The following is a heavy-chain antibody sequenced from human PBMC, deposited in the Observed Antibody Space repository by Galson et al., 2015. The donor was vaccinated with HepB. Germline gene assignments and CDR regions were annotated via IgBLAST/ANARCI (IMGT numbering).Heavy chain of an antibody. V-gene: IGHV3-9*01. CDR3: AKDKGLTIGSRLGAFDY. CDR2: ISWNSGSI. CDR1: GFTFDDYA. D-gene: IGHD3-16*01. Sequence: SLRLSCAASGFTFDDYAMHWVRQAPGKGLEWVSGISWNSGSIGYADSVKGRFTISRDNAKNPLYLQMNSLRAEDTALYYCAKDKGLTIGSRLGAFDYWGQGTLVTVSS. J-gene: IGHJ4*02.